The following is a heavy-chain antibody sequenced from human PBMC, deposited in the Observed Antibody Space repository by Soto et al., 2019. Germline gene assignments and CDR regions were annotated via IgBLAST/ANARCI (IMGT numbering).Heavy chain of an antibody. CDR2: INPNTGGT. Sequence: QVQLVQSGAEVKKPGASVKVSCMASGYTFTGYFINWVREVPGQGLEYMGWINPNTGGTDYAQKFQGRVTMTRDTSISTAFMGMKRLTSDDTAVYYCARVASWAASDWFDPLGQGTLVTVSS. CDR1: GYTFTGYF. J-gene: IGHJ5*02. CDR3: ARVASWAASDWFDP. D-gene: IGHD2-15*01. V-gene: IGHV1-2*02.